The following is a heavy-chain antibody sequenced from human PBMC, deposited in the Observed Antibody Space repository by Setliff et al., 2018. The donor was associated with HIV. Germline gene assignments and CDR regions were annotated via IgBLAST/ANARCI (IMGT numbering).Heavy chain of an antibody. CDR1: GGSISSYY. J-gene: IGHJ6*03. CDR2: ICYSGST. Sequence: SETLSLTCTVSGGSISSYYWSWIRQPPGKGLEWIGYICYSGSTNYNPSLKSRVTISVDTSKNQFSLKLSSVTAADTAVYYCARGSRGYSYAYYYYYMDAWCKGTTVTVSS. D-gene: IGHD5-18*01. V-gene: IGHV4-59*01. CDR3: ARGSRGYSYAYYYYYMDA.